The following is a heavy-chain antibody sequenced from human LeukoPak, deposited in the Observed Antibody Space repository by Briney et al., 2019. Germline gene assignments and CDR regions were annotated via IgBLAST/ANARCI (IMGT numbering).Heavy chain of an antibody. D-gene: IGHD3-3*01. J-gene: IGHJ6*02. CDR2: IYFDGSKK. CDR3: AGDYDFWSGYSKYYYYGMDV. V-gene: IGHV3-33*01. Sequence: GGSLRLSCAASGFTFTTYGMHWVRQAPGKGLEWVAVIYFDGSKKFYGDSVKGRFTISRDNSKNTLYLQMNSLRAEDTAVYYCAGDYDFWSGYSKYYYYGMDVWGQGTTVTVSS. CDR1: GFTFTTYG.